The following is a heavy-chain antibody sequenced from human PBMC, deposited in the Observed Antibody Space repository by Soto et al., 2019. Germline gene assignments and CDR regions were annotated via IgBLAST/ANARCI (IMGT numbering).Heavy chain of an antibody. CDR2: IIPILGIA. CDR1: GGTFSSYT. Sequence: SVKVSCKASGGTFSSYTISWVRQAPGQGLEWMGRIIPILGIANYAQKFQGRVTITAGKSTSTAYMELGSLRAEDMAVYYCARDYRDILTGFNWFDPWGQGTLVTVSS. D-gene: IGHD3-9*01. CDR3: ARDYRDILTGFNWFDP. V-gene: IGHV1-69*04. J-gene: IGHJ5*02.